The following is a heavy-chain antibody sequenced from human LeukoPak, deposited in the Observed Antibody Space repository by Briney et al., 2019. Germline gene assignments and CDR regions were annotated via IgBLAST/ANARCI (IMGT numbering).Heavy chain of an antibody. Sequence: PSETLSLTCTVSGGSISSSSYYWGWIRQPPGKGLEWIGSIYYSGSTYYNPSLKSRVTISVDTSKNQFSLKLSSVTAADTAVYYCARETNQLGYCSGGSCPWGQGTLVTVSS. D-gene: IGHD2-15*01. CDR1: GGSISSSSYY. J-gene: IGHJ5*02. CDR3: ARETNQLGYCSGGSCP. CDR2: IYYSGST. V-gene: IGHV4-39*07.